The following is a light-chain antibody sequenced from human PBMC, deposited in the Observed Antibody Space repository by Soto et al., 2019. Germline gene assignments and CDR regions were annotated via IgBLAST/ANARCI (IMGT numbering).Light chain of an antibody. V-gene: IGKV3-15*01. Sequence: EIVMRQSPATLSVSPGERATLSCRASQSVSSNLAWYQQRPGQAPRLLIYGASTRATGIPARFSGSGSGTEFTLTISSLQSEDFAVYYCQQYDNWPGFTFGPGTKVDIK. CDR1: QSVSSN. CDR3: QQYDNWPGFT. CDR2: GAS. J-gene: IGKJ3*01.